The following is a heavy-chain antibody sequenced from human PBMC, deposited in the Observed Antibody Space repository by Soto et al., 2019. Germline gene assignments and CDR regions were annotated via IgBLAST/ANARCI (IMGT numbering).Heavy chain of an antibody. CDR1: GGSISSGDYY. V-gene: IGHV4-30-4*01. J-gene: IGHJ6*02. CDR3: ARERRGRYFDWLSPPAGMDV. D-gene: IGHD3-9*01. Sequence: PSETLSLTCTVSGGSISSGDYYWSWIRQPPGKGLEWIGYIYYSGSTYYNPSLKSRVTISVDTSKNQFSLKLSSVTAADTAVYYCARERRGRYFDWLSPPAGMDVWGQGTTVTV. CDR2: IYYSGST.